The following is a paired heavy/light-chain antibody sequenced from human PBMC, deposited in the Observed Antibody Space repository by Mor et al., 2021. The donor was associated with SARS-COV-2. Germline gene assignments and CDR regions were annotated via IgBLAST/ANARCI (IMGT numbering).Light chain of an antibody. CDR3: QQYYNTPLT. Sequence: DIVMTQSPDSLAVSLGERATINCKSSQSVLYNSNNKNFLAWYQQKPGQPPKLLIFWASTRESGVPDRFSGSGSGTDFTLTIGSLQAEDVAVYYCQQYYNTPLTFGGGTKVEIK. CDR2: WAS. CDR1: QSVLYNSNNKNF. V-gene: IGKV4-1*01. J-gene: IGKJ4*01.
Heavy chain of an antibody. CDR3: AKDRAQLGFMYFDY. V-gene: IGHV3-23*01. CDR1: GFTFTDYA. D-gene: IGHD6-6*01. CDR2: ITGSGGTT. Sequence: EVQLLESGGGLVQPGGSLRLSCAASGFTFTDYAMSWVRQAPGKGLEWVSGITGSGGTTYYADSVKGRFTFSRDNSKDTLYLQMNSLRAEDTAVYYCAKDRAQLGFMYFDYWGQGTLVTVSS. J-gene: IGHJ4*02.